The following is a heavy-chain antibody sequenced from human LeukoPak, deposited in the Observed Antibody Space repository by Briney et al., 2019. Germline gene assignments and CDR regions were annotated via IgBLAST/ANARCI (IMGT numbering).Heavy chain of an antibody. J-gene: IGHJ5*02. CDR3: ARGGGRYYDFWSSNWFDP. D-gene: IGHD3-3*01. V-gene: IGHV1-18*01. CDR1: GYTFTSYG. Sequence: GASVKVSCKASGYTFTSYGISWVRQAPGQGLEWMGWISAYNGNTNYAQKLQGRVTMTTDTSTSTAYMELRSLRSDDTAVYYCARGGGRYYDFWSSNWFDPWGQGTLVTVSS. CDR2: ISAYNGNT.